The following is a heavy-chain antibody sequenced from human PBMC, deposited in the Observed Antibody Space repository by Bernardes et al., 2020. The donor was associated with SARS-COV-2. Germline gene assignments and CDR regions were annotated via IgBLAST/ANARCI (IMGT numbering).Heavy chain of an antibody. CDR1: GFRFSSYW. D-gene: IGHD3-10*01. CDR2: INQDGSEK. J-gene: IGHJ4*02. V-gene: IGHV3-7*03. CDR3: ARAGVGLDY. Sequence: GGYLTRTCAISGFRFSSYWVTWVRNAPGTGLEWVANINQDGSEKRYVDSVKGRFTISRDHPKKSLYLQMNNLKAEDTAIYYCARAGVGLDYWGQGTLVTVSS.